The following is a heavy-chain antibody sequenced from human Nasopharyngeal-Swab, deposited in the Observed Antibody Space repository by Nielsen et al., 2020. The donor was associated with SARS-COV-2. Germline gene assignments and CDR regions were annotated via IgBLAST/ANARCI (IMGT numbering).Heavy chain of an antibody. CDR3: ARDRLWFGELLSPLNYYYCGMDV. CDR1: GFTFSSYW. V-gene: IGHV3-7*01. Sequence: GESLKISCAASGFTFSSYWMSWVRQAPGKGLEWVANIKQDGSEKYYVDSVQGRFTISSDNAKNSLYLQMNSLRAEDSAVYYCARDRLWFGELLSPLNYYYCGMDVWGQGTTVTVSS. CDR2: IKQDGSEK. D-gene: IGHD3-10*01. J-gene: IGHJ6*02.